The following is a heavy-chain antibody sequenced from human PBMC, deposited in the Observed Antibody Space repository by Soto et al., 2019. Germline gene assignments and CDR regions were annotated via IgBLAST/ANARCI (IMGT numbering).Heavy chain of an antibody. CDR1: GEYISNGYF. CDR2: IFYDAST. CDR3: ARLFGDNWRFDP. V-gene: IGHV4-38-2*01. Sequence: PSETLSLTCDVSGEYISNGYFWAWIRQPPGKGLEWIGSIFYDASTYDNPSLKSRVTMSVDTSTNQFSLRLKSVTAADTAVYYCARLFGDNWRFDPWGQGSMVTSPQ. J-gene: IGHJ5*02. D-gene: IGHD1-20*01.